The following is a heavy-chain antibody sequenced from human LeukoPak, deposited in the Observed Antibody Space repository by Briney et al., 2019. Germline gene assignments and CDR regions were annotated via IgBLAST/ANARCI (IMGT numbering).Heavy chain of an antibody. Sequence: PRRSLRLSCAASGFTVSDNYMSRVRQAPGQGLEWVSVMYSRGDTYYANSVKGRFTFSRDMSKNTLYLQMNGLRTEDTAMYYCARDAPQVPAAGVLASWGQGTLVTVSS. CDR2: MYSRGDT. CDR1: GFTVSDNY. V-gene: IGHV3-53*01. D-gene: IGHD6-13*01. J-gene: IGHJ5*02. CDR3: ARDAPQVPAAGVLAS.